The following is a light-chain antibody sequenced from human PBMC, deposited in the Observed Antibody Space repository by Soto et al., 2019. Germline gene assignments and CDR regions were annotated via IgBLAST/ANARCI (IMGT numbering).Light chain of an antibody. CDR1: TGAVTNG. CDR2: GAS. J-gene: IGKJ4*01. CDR3: QQYDSSRLT. V-gene: IGKV3-20*01. Sequence: VVTQEPSLTVSPGGTVTLTCGSSTGAVTNGHYPYWYQQKPGLTPRLLIYGASSRATGIPDRFSGSGSGTDFTLTISRLEPEDFAVYYCQQYDSSRLTFGGGTKVDI.